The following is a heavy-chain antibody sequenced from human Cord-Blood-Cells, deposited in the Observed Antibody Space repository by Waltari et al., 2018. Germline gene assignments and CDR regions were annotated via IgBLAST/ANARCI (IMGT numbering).Heavy chain of an antibody. D-gene: IGHD3-16*01. CDR1: GFTFSSHW. V-gene: IGHV3-7*01. J-gene: IGHJ4*02. CDR2: IKQDGSEK. Sequence: EVQLVESGGGLVQPGGSLRLSCAASGFTFSSHWMSWVRQAPGKGLEWVANIKQDGSEKYYVDSVKGRFTISRDNAKNSLYLQMNSLRAEDTAVYYCARSWGFDYWGQGTLVTVSS. CDR3: ARSWGFDY.